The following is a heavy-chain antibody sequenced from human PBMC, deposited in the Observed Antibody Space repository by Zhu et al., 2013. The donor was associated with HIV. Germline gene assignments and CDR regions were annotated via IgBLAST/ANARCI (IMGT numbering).Heavy chain of an antibody. CDR1: GGSISSYY. V-gene: IGHV4-59*01. D-gene: IGHD6-19*01. CDR2: IYYSGST. CDR3: ARDCSSGWVQLGSDP. J-gene: IGHJ5*02. Sequence: QVQLQESGPGLVKPSETLSLTCTVSGGSISSYYWSWIRQPPGKGLEWIGYIYYSGSTNYNPSLKSRVTISVDTSKNQFSLKLSSVTAADTAVYYCARDCSSGWVQLGSDPWGQGTLVTVS.